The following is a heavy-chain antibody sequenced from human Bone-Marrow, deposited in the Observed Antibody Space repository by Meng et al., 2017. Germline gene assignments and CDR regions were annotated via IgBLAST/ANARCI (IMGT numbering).Heavy chain of an antibody. CDR3: ARDEDISAAGKLFGDY. V-gene: IGHV1-2*06. CDR2: IDPKSGDT. J-gene: IGHJ4*02. Sequence: LVRSGVEVKKPGASVKAFCKTTGDNFPEYWLHWVRRAPGQGLEWMGRIDPKSGDTHYAQRFQGRVTMTGDTSISTAYMELSGLRSDDTAMYYCARDEDISAAGKLFGDYWGQGTLVTVSS. D-gene: IGHD6-13*01. CDR1: GDNFPEYW.